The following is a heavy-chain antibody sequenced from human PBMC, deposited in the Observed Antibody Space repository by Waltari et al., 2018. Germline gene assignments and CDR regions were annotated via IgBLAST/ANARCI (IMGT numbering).Heavy chain of an antibody. CDR2: IRDDGSKI. J-gene: IGHJ6*03. D-gene: IGHD3-16*01. CDR1: GFDFSLYA. CDR3: ARVGGEGEDLDYYYYYLEA. V-gene: IGHV3-33*08. Sequence: GGGVVQPGMSLRLSCVDGGFDFSLYAMHWVRQAPGKGLEWVAFIRDDGSKIFYADSVKGRFTVSRDNSKKTLYLDMNRLRNEDTAVYYCARVGGEGEDLDYYYYYLEAWGKGTSVTISS.